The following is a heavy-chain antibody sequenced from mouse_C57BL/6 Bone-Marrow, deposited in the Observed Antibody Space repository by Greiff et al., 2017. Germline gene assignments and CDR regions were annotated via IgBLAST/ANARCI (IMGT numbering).Heavy chain of an antibody. CDR2: ISSGGSYT. D-gene: IGHD2-4*01. J-gene: IGHJ4*01. Sequence: EVQVVESGGDLVKPGGSLKLSCAASGFTFSSYGMSWVRQTPDKRLEWVATISSGGSYTYYPDSVKGRFTISRDNAKNTRYLQMNRLKSEDTAMYYCARQGDYDGDAMDYWGQGTSVTVSS. V-gene: IGHV5-6*01. CDR3: ARQGDYDGDAMDY. CDR1: GFTFSSYG.